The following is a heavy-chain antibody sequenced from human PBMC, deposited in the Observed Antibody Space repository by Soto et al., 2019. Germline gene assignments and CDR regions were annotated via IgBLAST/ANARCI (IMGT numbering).Heavy chain of an antibody. Sequence: GSGPTLVNPTQTLTLTCTFSGFSLSTSGVGVGWIRQPPGKALEWLALIYWNDDKRYSPSLESRLTITKDTSKNQVVLTMTNMDPVDTATYYCAHSPKTYYYDRVWFDPWGQGTLVTVSS. CDR3: AHSPKTYYYDRVWFDP. J-gene: IGHJ5*02. D-gene: IGHD3-22*01. CDR2: IYWNDDK. V-gene: IGHV2-5*01. CDR1: GFSLSTSGVG.